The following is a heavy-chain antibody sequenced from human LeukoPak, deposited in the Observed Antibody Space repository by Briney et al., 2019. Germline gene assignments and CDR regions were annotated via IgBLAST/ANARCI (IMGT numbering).Heavy chain of an antibody. CDR3: AKDGSSSWYLLPLDY. D-gene: IGHD6-13*01. V-gene: IGHV3-33*06. J-gene: IGHJ4*02. CDR2: IWYGGSNK. Sequence: GRSLRLSCAASGFTFSSYGMHWVRQAPGKGLEWVAVIWYGGSNKYYADSVKGRFTISRDNSKNTLYLQMNSLRAEDTAVYYCAKDGSSSWYLLPLDYWGQGTLVTVSS. CDR1: GFTFSSYG.